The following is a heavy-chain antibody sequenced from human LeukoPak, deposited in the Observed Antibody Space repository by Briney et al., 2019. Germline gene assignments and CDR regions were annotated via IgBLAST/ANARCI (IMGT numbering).Heavy chain of an antibody. CDR2: TSYDGSNK. Sequence: PGGSLGLSCEASGLIFSSYGMHWVRQAPGKGLEWVAMTSYDGSNKNYADSVKGRFTMSRDNSKNTVYLQMYSLRPEDTAVYYCAKERSGFSYGYDAFDIWGQGTMVTVSS. J-gene: IGHJ3*02. CDR3: AKERSGFSYGYDAFDI. V-gene: IGHV3-30*18. CDR1: GLIFSSYG. D-gene: IGHD5-18*01.